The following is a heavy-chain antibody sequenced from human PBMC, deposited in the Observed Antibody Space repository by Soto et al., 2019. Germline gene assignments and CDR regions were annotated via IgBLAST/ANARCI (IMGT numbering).Heavy chain of an antibody. V-gene: IGHV1-2*04. CDR1: GDAITGYY. Sequence: SAKPRSKAPGDAITGYYMRSPRQAPGQGLEWMGWINPNSGGTNYAQKFQGWVTMTRDTSISTAYMELSRLRSDDTAVYYCARGAAALYYYYMDVWGKGTTVTVSS. D-gene: IGHD6-13*01. CDR2: INPNSGGT. J-gene: IGHJ6*03. CDR3: ARGAAALYYYYMDV.